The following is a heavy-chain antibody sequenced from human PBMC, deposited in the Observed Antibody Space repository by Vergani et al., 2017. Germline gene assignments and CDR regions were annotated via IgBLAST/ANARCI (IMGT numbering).Heavy chain of an antibody. D-gene: IGHD5-12*01. Sequence: EVQLVESGGGLIHPGGSLRLSCEGSGFSFSGYWMHWVRQSPEKGLVWVSRIKSDGSITNYADPVKGRFTISRDNAKNTLYLEMNSLRGDDTAIYYCVRARCSGPCFMSNWFDSWGQGTLVTVSS. V-gene: IGHV3-74*01. CDR1: GFSFSGYW. CDR3: VRARCSGPCFMSNWFDS. CDR2: IKSDGSIT. J-gene: IGHJ5*01.